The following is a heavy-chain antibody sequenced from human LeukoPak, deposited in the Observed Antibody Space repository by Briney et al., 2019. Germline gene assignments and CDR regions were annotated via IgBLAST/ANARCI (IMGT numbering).Heavy chain of an antibody. D-gene: IGHD6-19*01. CDR1: GYSISSGYY. Sequence: SETLSLTCTVSGYSISSGYYWGWIRQPPGKGLEWIGSIYHSGSTYYNPSLKSRVTISVDTSKNQFSLKLSSVTAADTAVYYCARALMGIAVAGTPPYFDYWGQGTLVTVSS. J-gene: IGHJ4*02. CDR3: ARALMGIAVAGTPPYFDY. V-gene: IGHV4-38-2*02. CDR2: IYHSGST.